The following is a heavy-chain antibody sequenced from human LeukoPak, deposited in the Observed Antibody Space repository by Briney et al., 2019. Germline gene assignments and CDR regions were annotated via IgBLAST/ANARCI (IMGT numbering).Heavy chain of an antibody. J-gene: IGHJ4*02. CDR1: GFTVSNNY. CDR3: ARVRSVTTVNYFDY. D-gene: IGHD4-17*01. V-gene: IGHV3-53*05. Sequence: GGSLRLSCAASGFTVSNNYMSWVRQAPGKGLYWVSVIYSGGTTFYADSVKGRFTVSRDNSKNTLYLQMSSLRSEDTAVYYCARVRSVTTVNYFDYWGQGTLVTVSS. CDR2: IYSGGTT.